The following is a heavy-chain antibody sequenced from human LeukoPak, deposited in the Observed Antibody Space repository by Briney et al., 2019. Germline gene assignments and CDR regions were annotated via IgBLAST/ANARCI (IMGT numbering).Heavy chain of an antibody. V-gene: IGHV3-30*02. Sequence: GGSLRLSCAASGFTFSSYGMHWVRQAPGKGLEWVAFIRYDRRNKYYTDSVKGRFTISRDNSKNTLFLQMNSLRAEDTTVYYCAKDRGAYDDSSGYIDYWGQGTLVTVSS. J-gene: IGHJ4*02. CDR2: IRYDRRNK. CDR1: GFTFSSYG. D-gene: IGHD3-22*01. CDR3: AKDRGAYDDSSGYIDY.